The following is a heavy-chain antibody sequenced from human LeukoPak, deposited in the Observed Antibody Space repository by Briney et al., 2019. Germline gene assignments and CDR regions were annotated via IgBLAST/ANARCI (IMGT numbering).Heavy chain of an antibody. CDR3: ARDDFWSGLGI. CDR1: GGSFSGYY. Sequence: PSETLSLTCAVYGGSFSGYYWSWIRQPPGKGLEWIGEINHSGSTNYNPSLKSRVTISVDTSKNQFSLKLSSVTAADTAVYYCARDDFWSGLGIWGQGTMVTVSS. J-gene: IGHJ3*02. D-gene: IGHD3-3*01. V-gene: IGHV4-34*01. CDR2: INHSGST.